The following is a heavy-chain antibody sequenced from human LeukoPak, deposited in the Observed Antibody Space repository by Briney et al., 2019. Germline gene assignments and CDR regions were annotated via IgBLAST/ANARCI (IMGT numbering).Heavy chain of an antibody. D-gene: IGHD2-15*01. CDR3: ARVGEGYCSGGSCPFDY. CDR2: INPSGGST. CDR1: GYTFTSYD. V-gene: IGHV1-46*01. J-gene: IGHJ4*02. Sequence: ASVKVSCKASGYTFTSYDINWVRQATGRGLEWMGIINPSGGSTSYAQKFQGRVTMTRDTSTSTVYMELSSLRSEDTAVYYCARVGEGYCSGGSCPFDYWGQGTLVTVSS.